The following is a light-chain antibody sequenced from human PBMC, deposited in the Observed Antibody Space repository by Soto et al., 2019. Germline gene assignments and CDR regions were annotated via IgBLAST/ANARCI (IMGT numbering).Light chain of an antibody. CDR1: QSVSSDY. Sequence: EIVLSQSPDTLSLSPRERATLSCRASQSVSSDYLVWYQQKPGQAPRLLIYGASRRATGIPDRFSGGGSGTDFILTISRLEPEDFAVYYCQHYDNTPPSVTFGPGTKVDIK. CDR2: GAS. J-gene: IGKJ3*01. CDR3: QHYDNTPPSVT. V-gene: IGKV3-20*01.